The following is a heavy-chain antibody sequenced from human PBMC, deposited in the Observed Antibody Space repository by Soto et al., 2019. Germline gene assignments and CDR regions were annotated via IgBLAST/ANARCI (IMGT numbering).Heavy chain of an antibody. CDR3: ARDHLAGTTGPGDAFDI. V-gene: IGHV1-69*08. CDR2: IIPILGIA. Sequence: QVQLVQSGAEVKKPGSSVKVSCKASGGTFSSYTISWVRQAPGQGLEWMGRIIPILGIANYAQKFEGRVTITANKSTSTAYGELSSLRSEDTAVYYCARDHLAGTTGPGDAFDIWGQGTMVTVSS. J-gene: IGHJ3*02. D-gene: IGHD1-1*01. CDR1: GGTFSSYT.